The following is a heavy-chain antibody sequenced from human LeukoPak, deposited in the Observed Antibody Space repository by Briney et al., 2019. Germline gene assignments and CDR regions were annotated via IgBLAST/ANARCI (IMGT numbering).Heavy chain of an antibody. Sequence: SETLSLTCTVSGGSISSGSYYWSWIRQPAGKGLEWIGRIYTSGSTNYNPSLKSRVTISVDTSKNQFSLRLSSVTAADTAVYYCASEQYYYDSSGYYYEGNFDYWGQGTLVTVSS. CDR1: GGSISSGSYY. V-gene: IGHV4-61*02. D-gene: IGHD3-22*01. CDR2: IYTSGST. J-gene: IGHJ4*02. CDR3: ASEQYYYDSSGYYYEGNFDY.